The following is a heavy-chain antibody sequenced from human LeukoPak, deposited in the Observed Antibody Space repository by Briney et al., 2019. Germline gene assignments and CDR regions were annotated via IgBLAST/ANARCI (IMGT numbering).Heavy chain of an antibody. Sequence: NTSETLSLTCTVSGGSISSYYWSWIRQPPGKGLEWIGYIYYSGSTNYNPSLKSRVTISVDTSKNQFSLKLSSVTAADTAVYYCVAALFRVRVVRGPTSFDFWGRGTLVTVSS. V-gene: IGHV4-59*01. CDR3: VAALFRVRVVRGPTSFDF. J-gene: IGHJ4*02. CDR1: GGSISSYY. CDR2: IYYSGST. D-gene: IGHD3-10*01.